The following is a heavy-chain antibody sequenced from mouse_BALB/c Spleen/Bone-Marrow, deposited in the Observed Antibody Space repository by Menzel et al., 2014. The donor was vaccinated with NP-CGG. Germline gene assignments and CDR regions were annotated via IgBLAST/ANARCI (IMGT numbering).Heavy chain of an antibody. CDR3: ALYYDYDVGY. J-gene: IGHJ2*01. D-gene: IGHD2-4*01. Sequence: EVKLVESGAELVKPGAPVKLSCTASGFNIKDTYMHWVKQRPEQGLEWIGRIDPANGNTKYDPKFQGKATITADTSSNTAYLQLSSLTSEDTAVYYCALYYDYDVGYWGQGTTLTVSS. CDR2: IDPANGNT. V-gene: IGHV14-3*02. CDR1: GFNIKDTY.